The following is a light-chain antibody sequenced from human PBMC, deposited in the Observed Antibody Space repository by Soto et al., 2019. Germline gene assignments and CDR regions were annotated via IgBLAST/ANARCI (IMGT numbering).Light chain of an antibody. Sequence: QFALTQPRSVSGSPGQSVTISCTGTSNDVGGYNYVSWYQQNPGKAPKLMIYDVSKRPSGVPDRFSGSKSDNTASLTISGLQAEDEADYYCCSYAGTYSFLVFGGGTKLTVL. CDR2: DVS. J-gene: IGLJ2*01. CDR1: SNDVGGYNY. CDR3: CSYAGTYSFLV. V-gene: IGLV2-11*01.